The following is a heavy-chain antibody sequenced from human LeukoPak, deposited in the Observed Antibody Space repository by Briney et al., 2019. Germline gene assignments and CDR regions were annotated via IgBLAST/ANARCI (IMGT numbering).Heavy chain of an antibody. J-gene: IGHJ4*02. CDR3: AKGSKFSGTYYFDY. CDR1: GFTFSDSA. Sequence: GGSLRLSCAASGFTFSDSAMSWVRQAPGKGLEWVSSISGSSSSKFHADSVKGRFTISRDNSKGTLYLQMNSLRAEDTALYYCAKGSKFSGTYYFDYWGQGTLVTVSS. D-gene: IGHD1-26*01. CDR2: ISGSSSSK. V-gene: IGHV3-23*01.